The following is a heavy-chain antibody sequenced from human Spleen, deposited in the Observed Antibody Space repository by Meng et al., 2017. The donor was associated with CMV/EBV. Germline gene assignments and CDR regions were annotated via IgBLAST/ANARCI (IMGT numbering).Heavy chain of an antibody. V-gene: IGHV1-18*01. CDR1: GYTFTSYG. D-gene: IGHD1-20*01. CDR3: ARVGSNWKSFYDF. CDR2: ISAYNGNT. J-gene: IGHJ4*02. Sequence: ASVKVSCKASGYTFTSYGISWVRQAPGQGLEWMGWISAYNGNTNYAQKLQGRVTMTTDTSTSTVYMELSSLTSEDTAVYYCARVGSNWKSFYDFWGQGTLVTVSS.